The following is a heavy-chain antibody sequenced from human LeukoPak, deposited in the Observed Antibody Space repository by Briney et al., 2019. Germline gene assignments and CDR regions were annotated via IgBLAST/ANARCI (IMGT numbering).Heavy chain of an antibody. CDR3: ARDQYYFDY. J-gene: IGHJ4*02. CDR1: GFTFNDYA. Sequence: GGSLRLSCAASGFTFNDYAMHWVRQAPGKGLEWVGVTSSNGRSKNYIDPVKGRFSISRDNSKNTLYLQMDSLRTEDTAVYYCARDQYYFDYWGQGTLVTVSS. V-gene: IGHV3-30*03. CDR2: TSSNGRSK.